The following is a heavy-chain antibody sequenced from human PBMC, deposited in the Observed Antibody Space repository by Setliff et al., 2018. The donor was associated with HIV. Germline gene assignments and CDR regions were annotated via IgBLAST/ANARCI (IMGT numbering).Heavy chain of an antibody. V-gene: IGHV3-11*01. D-gene: IGHD5-18*01. Sequence: GGSLRLSCAASGFTFNDYYMSWVRQAPGKGLEWVSYISGGGSSTNDTDSVRGRFTISRDNAKNSLYLQMSSLRADDAAVYYCARSVGYTFGYWNYWGQGTLVTVSS. CDR2: ISGGGSST. J-gene: IGHJ4*02. CDR1: GFTFNDYY. CDR3: ARSVGYTFGYWNY.